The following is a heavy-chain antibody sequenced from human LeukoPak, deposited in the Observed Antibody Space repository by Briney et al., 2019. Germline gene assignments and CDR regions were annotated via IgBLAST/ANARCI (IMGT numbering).Heavy chain of an antibody. D-gene: IGHD6-19*01. Sequence: GESLKISCKGSGYTFTNYWIAWVRQMPGKGLEWMGIINPGDSDTRYRPSFQGQVTISADKSINTAYLQWSSLKASDTAIYYCTRLVRGSDWFPFDYWGQGTLVIVSS. CDR2: INPGDSDT. CDR3: TRLVRGSDWFPFDY. V-gene: IGHV5-51*01. J-gene: IGHJ4*02. CDR1: GYTFTNYW.